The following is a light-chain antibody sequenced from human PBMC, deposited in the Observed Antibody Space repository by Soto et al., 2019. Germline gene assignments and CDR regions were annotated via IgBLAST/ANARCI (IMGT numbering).Light chain of an antibody. CDR1: SSDVGGSNY. J-gene: IGLJ1*01. Sequence: QSVLTQPRSVSGSPGQSVTISCTGTSSDVGGSNYVSWYQQHPGKAPKLMIYDVSKRPSGVPDRFSGSKSGNTASLTISGLQAEYEADYYCCSYAGSYTYVFGTGTKLTVL. CDR3: CSYAGSYTYV. V-gene: IGLV2-11*01. CDR2: DVS.